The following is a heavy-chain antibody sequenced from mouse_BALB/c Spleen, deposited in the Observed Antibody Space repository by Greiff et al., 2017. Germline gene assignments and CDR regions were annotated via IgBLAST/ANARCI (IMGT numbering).Heavy chain of an antibody. J-gene: IGHJ3*01. Sequence: VQVVESGPGLVAPSQSLSITCTVSGFSLTSYGVHWVRQPPGKGLEWLGVIWAGGSTNYNSALMSRLSISKDNSKSQVFLKMNSLQTDDTAMYYCAREYGNPFAYWGQGTLVTVSA. V-gene: IGHV2-9*02. CDR2: IWAGGST. D-gene: IGHD2-10*02. CDR3: AREYGNPFAY. CDR1: GFSLTSYG.